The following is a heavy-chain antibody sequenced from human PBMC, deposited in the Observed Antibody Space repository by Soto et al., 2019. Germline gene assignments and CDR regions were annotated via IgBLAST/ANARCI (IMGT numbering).Heavy chain of an antibody. CDR3: ARGGIQLSYAFDY. V-gene: IGHV4-4*07. D-gene: IGHD5-18*01. CDR1: GTSVSNYY. CDR2: IYTSGST. J-gene: IGHJ4*02. Sequence: SETLSLTCSVSGTSVSNYYWSWIRQPAGKGLEHIGRIYTSGSTSYNPSLKSRVTMSMDTSQTQIYLNLTSVTAADTAVHYCARGGIQLSYAFDYWGQGIQVTVSS.